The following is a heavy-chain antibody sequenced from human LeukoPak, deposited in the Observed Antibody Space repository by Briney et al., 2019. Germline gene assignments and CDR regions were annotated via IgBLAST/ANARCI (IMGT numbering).Heavy chain of an antibody. CDR1: GDTFSNYA. CDR3: ARERGGVRGPATGAFDI. CDR2: IIPIFGTA. J-gene: IGHJ3*02. V-gene: IGHV1-69*05. D-gene: IGHD3-10*01. Sequence: SVKVSCKASGDTFSNYALNWVRQAPGQGLEWMGGIIPIFGTANYAQKFQGRVTITTDKSTSTAYMELSSLRSEDTAVYYCARERGGVRGPATGAFDIWGQGTMVTVSS.